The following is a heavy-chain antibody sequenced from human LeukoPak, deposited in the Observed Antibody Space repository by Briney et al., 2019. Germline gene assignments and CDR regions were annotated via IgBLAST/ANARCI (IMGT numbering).Heavy chain of an antibody. CDR3: ARLGPGGHGEFDY. Sequence: PSETLSLTCTVSGGSISSFYWSWIRQPPGKGLEWIGNIHYSGSTNYNPSLKSRVTISVDTSKNQFSLKLTSVTPADTAVYYCARLGPGGHGEFDYWGQGTLVTVSS. D-gene: IGHD5-12*01. CDR1: GGSISSFY. CDR2: IHYSGST. J-gene: IGHJ4*02. V-gene: IGHV4-59*01.